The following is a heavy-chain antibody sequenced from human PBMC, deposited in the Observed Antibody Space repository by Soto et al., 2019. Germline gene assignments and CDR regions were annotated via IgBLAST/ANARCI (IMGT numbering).Heavy chain of an antibody. Sequence: ASVKVSCKASGYTFTYRYLHWVRQAPGQALEWMGWITPFNGNTNYAQKFQDRVTITRDRSMSTAYMELSSLRSEDTAMYYCASRRYCSSTSCQYDAFDIWGQGTMVTVSS. V-gene: IGHV1-45*02. J-gene: IGHJ3*02. CDR3: ASRRYCSSTSCQYDAFDI. D-gene: IGHD2-2*01. CDR1: GYTFTYRY. CDR2: ITPFNGNT.